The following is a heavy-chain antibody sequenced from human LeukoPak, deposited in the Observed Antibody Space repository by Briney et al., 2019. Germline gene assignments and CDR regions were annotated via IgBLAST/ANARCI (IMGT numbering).Heavy chain of an antibody. CDR3: ARGGPSVGYCSGGSCYNWFDP. D-gene: IGHD2-15*01. Sequence: SETLSLTCAVYGGSFSGYYWSWIRQPPGKGLEWIGEIDHSGSTNYNPSLKSRVTISVDTSKNQFSLKLSSVTAADTAVYYCARGGPSVGYCSGGSCYNWFDPWGQGTLVTVSS. CDR1: GGSFSGYY. V-gene: IGHV4-34*01. CDR2: IDHSGST. J-gene: IGHJ5*02.